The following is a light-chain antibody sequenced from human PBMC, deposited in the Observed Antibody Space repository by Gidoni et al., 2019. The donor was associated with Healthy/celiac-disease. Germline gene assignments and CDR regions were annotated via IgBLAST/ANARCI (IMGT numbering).Light chain of an antibody. CDR2: AAS. Sequence: DIQMTQSPSSLSASVGDRVTITCRASQSIRSYLNWYQQKPGKAPKPLIYAASSLQSGVPSRFSGSGSGTDFTLTISSLQPEDFATYYCQQSYSTPLFGPGTKVDIK. CDR3: QQSYSTPL. V-gene: IGKV1-39*01. J-gene: IGKJ3*01. CDR1: QSIRSY.